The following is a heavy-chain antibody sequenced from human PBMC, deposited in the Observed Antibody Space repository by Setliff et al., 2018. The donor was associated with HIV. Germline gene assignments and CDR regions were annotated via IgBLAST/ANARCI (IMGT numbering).Heavy chain of an antibody. Sequence: ASVKVSCKASGYTFTSYYMHWVRQAPGQGLEWMGIINPSGGSTSYAQNFQGRVTMTRDTSTTTVYMELSSLRSEDTAVYYCARDGVVGATWFDPWGQGTPVTVSS. V-gene: IGHV1-46*01. CDR1: GYTFTSYY. J-gene: IGHJ5*02. CDR3: ARDGVVGATWFDP. CDR2: INPSGGST. D-gene: IGHD1-26*01.